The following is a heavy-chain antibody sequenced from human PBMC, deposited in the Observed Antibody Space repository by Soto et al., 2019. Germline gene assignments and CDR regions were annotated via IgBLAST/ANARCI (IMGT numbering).Heavy chain of an antibody. V-gene: IGHV3-30-3*01. CDR2: ISYDGSNK. J-gene: IGHJ4*02. CDR3: ARERDGTADY. Sequence: QVQLVESGGGVVQPGRSLRLSCAASGFTFSSYAMHWVRQAPGKGLEWVAVISYDGSNKYYADSVKGRFTISRDNSKNTLYLQMNSLRAEDTAVYYCARERDGTADYWGQGTLVTVS. D-gene: IGHD1-26*01. CDR1: GFTFSSYA.